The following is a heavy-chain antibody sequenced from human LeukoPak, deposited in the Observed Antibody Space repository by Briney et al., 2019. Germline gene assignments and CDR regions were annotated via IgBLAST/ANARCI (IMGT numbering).Heavy chain of an antibody. CDR3: ARALIYGGNEDY. J-gene: IGHJ4*02. D-gene: IGHD4/OR15-4a*01. V-gene: IGHV1-46*01. Sequence: AAVKVSCKASGYSFTSCFIHGLRQAPGQGVEWVGIINPSGGSTIYAQNFHGRVTMTRDTSTSTVYMEMNSLRSEDTAVYYCARALIYGGNEDYWGQGTLVTVSS. CDR2: INPSGGST. CDR1: GYSFTSCF.